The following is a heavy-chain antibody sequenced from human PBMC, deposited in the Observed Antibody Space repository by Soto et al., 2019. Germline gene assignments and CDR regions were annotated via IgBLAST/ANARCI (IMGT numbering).Heavy chain of an antibody. Sequence: QVQLEQSGAEVKKPGSSVKVSCKASGGTFRTAAISWVRQAPGQGLEWMGGIMPVFRTPDYAQKFQGRVTITADESTNTAYMELSRLRSDDTAVYYCARDNDRPQLGGNYYYILDVWGQGTTITVSS. J-gene: IGHJ6*02. D-gene: IGHD2-8*01. V-gene: IGHV1-69*12. CDR1: GGTFRTAA. CDR2: IMPVFRTP. CDR3: ARDNDRPQLGGNYYYILDV.